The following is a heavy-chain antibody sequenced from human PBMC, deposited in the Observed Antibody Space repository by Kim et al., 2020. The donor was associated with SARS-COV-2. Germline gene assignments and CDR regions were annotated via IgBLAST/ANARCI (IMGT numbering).Heavy chain of an antibody. CDR1: GGSFSGYY. V-gene: IGHV4-34*01. CDR3: ARGKFPAARYFDL. J-gene: IGHJ2*01. Sequence: SETLSLTCAVYGGSFSGYYWSWIRQPPGKGLEWIGEINHSGSTNYNPSLKSRVTISVDTSKNQFSLKLSSVTAADTAVYYCARGKFPAARYFDLWGRGTLVTVSS. D-gene: IGHD2-2*01. CDR2: INHSGST.